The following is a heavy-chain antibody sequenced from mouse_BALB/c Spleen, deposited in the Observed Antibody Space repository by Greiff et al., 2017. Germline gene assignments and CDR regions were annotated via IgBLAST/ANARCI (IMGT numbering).Heavy chain of an antibody. D-gene: IGHD2-1*01. CDR1: GFSLTSYG. J-gene: IGHJ4*01. CDR2: IWSGGST. V-gene: IGHV2-2*02. Sequence: VQLQQSGPGLVQPSQSLSITCTVSGFSLTSYGVHWVRQSPGKGLEWLGVIWSGGSTDYNAAFISRLSISKDNSKSQVFFKMNSLQANDTAIYYCARRYGNFGGYAMDYWGQGTSVTVSS. CDR3: ARRYGNFGGYAMDY.